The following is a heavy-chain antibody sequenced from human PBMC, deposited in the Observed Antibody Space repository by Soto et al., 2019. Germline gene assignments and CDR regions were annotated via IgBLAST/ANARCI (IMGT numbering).Heavy chain of an antibody. V-gene: IGHV5-51*01. CDR1: GYSFTSYW. J-gene: IGHJ5*02. Sequence: PGESLKISCNGSGYSFTSYWIGWVRQMPGKGLEWMGITYPGDSDTRYSPSFQGQVTISADKSISTAYLQWSSLKASDTAMYYCASLDSDTYGDETVWFDPWGQGTLVTVSS. CDR3: ASLDSDTYGDETVWFDP. CDR2: TYPGDSDT. D-gene: IGHD4-17*01.